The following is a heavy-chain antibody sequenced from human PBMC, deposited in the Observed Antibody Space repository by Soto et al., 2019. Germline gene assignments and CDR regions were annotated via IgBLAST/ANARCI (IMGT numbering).Heavy chain of an antibody. CDR3: ARADYGGIVDY. Sequence: SETLSLTCSVSGASLISGEHYWSWIRQAPGKGLEWIGLIYYTGSTDYNPSLKSRVTISLDTSKNQFSLTLSSVTAADTAVYYCARADYGGIVDYWGQGTLVTVS. J-gene: IGHJ4*02. CDR2: IYYTGST. CDR1: GASLISGEHY. V-gene: IGHV4-30-4*02. D-gene: IGHD4-17*01.